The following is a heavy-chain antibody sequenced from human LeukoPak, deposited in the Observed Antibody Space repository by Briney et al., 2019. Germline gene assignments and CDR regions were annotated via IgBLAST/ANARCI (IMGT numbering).Heavy chain of an antibody. CDR3: AKDLFSGWYPDY. J-gene: IGHJ4*02. Sequence: GSLRLSCAASGFTFSSYGMHWVRQAPGKGLEWVAVISYDGSNKYYADSVKGRFTISRDNSKNTLYLQMNSLRAEDTAVYYCAKDLFSGWYPDYWGQGTLVTVSS. CDR1: GFTFSSYG. CDR2: ISYDGSNK. V-gene: IGHV3-30*18. D-gene: IGHD6-19*01.